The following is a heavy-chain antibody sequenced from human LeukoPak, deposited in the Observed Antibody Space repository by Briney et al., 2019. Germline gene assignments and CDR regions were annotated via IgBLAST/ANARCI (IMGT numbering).Heavy chain of an antibody. CDR1: TXXX. V-gene: IGHV1-46*01. CDR3: ARDQEGFDY. Sequence: TXXXIHWVRQAPGQGLEWMGMIYPRGGSTSYAQKFQGRVTVTRDTSTSTVHMELSGLRSEDTAVYYCARDQEGFDYWGQGTLVTVSS. CDR2: IYPRGGST. J-gene: IGHJ4*02.